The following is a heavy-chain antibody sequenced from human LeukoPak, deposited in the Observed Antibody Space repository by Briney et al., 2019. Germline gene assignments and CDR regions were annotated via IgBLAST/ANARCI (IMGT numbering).Heavy chain of an antibody. Sequence: GGSLRLSCAASGFTFSSYSMNWVRQAPGKGLEWVSSISSSSSYIYYADSVKGRFTISRDNAKNSLYLQMNSLRAEDTAVYYCARHGTGGSYLSEYFQHWGQGTLVTVSS. CDR2: ISSSSSYI. CDR1: GFTFSSYS. CDR3: ARHGTGGSYLSEYFQH. J-gene: IGHJ1*01. D-gene: IGHD1-26*01. V-gene: IGHV3-21*01.